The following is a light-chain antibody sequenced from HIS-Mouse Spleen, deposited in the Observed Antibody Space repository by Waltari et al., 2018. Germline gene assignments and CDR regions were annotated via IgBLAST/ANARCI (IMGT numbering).Light chain of an antibody. CDR3: YSTDSSGNHRV. J-gene: IGLJ2*01. V-gene: IGLV3-10*01. Sequence: SYELTQPPSVSVSPGQTARITCSGDALPKQYAYWYQQKSGQAPVLVIYEDSKRPSGIPERCSGSSSGTMATLTISGAQVEDEADYYCYSTDSSGNHRVFGGGTKLTVL. CDR2: EDS. CDR1: ALPKQY.